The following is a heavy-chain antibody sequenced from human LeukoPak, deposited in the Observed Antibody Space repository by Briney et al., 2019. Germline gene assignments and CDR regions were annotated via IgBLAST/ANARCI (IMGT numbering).Heavy chain of an antibody. CDR3: ARAYYDFWSGYYTDY. V-gene: IGHV4-61*02. D-gene: IGHD3-3*01. CDR2: IYTSGST. CDR1: GGSISSGSYY. J-gene: IGHJ4*02. Sequence: SQTLSLTCTVSGGSISSGSYYWSWIRQPAGKGPEWIGRIYTSGSTNYNPSLKSRVTISVDTPKNQFSLKLSSVTAADTAVYYCARAYYDFWSGYYTDYWGQGTLVTVSS.